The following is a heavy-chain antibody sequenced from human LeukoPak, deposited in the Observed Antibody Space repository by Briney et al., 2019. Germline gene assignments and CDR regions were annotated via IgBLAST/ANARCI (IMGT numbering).Heavy chain of an antibody. D-gene: IGHD5-12*01. V-gene: IGHV4-59*01. J-gene: IGHJ3*02. Sequence: PSETLSLTCTVSGGSISSYYWSWIRQPPGKGLEWIGYIYYSGSTNYNPSLKSPVTISVDTSKNQFSLNLSSVTAADTAVYYCARGIVATVAAFDIWGQGTMVTVSS. CDR1: GGSISSYY. CDR3: ARGIVATVAAFDI. CDR2: IYYSGST.